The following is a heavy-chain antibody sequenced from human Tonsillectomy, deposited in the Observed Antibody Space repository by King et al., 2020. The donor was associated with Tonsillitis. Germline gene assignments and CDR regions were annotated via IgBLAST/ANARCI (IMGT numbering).Heavy chain of an antibody. D-gene: IGHD6-19*01. Sequence: QLQESGPGLVKPSETLSLTCTVSGGSISSSSYYWGWIRQPPGKGLEWIGSIYYSGSTYYNPSLKSRVTISVDTSKNQFSLKLSSVTAADTAVYYCARQTGRAVAVPWGQGTLVTVSS. CDR3: ARQTGRAVAVP. CDR2: IYYSGST. V-gene: IGHV4-39*07. CDR1: GGSISSSSYY. J-gene: IGHJ5*02.